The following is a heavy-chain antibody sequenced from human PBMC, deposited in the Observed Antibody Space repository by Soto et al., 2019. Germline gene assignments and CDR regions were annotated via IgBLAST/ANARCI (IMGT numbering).Heavy chain of an antibody. CDR1: SGPDRSHN. J-gene: IGHJ6*02. CDR2: VYYTWDT. D-gene: IGHD4-17*01. Sequence: QVQLQQSGPRLVKPSETLSLTCTVSSGPDRSHNWGWIRQPPGRGLEGIGYVYYTWDTAYNPSLRSRVSISADTATNDISLTLSSVTAADTAVYYCVRQGIDYLHGLVDVWGQGTTVSVSS. V-gene: IGHV4-59*08. CDR3: VRQGIDYLHGLVDV.